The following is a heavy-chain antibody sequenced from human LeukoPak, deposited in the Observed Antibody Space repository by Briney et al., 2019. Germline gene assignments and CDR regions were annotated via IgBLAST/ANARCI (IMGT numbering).Heavy chain of an antibody. CDR3: ARASHLYDILTGYVLDY. V-gene: IGHV4-59*01. CDR1: GGSISSYY. D-gene: IGHD3-9*01. Sequence: SETLSLTCTVSGGSISSYYWSWIRQPPGKGVEGIGYIYYSGSTNYNPSLKSRVTISVDTSKNQFSLKLSSVTAADTAVYYCARASHLYDILTGYVLDYWGQGTLVTVSS. J-gene: IGHJ4*02. CDR2: IYYSGST.